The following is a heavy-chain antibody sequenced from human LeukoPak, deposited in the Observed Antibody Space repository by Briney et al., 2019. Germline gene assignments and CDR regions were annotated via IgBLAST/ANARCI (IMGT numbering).Heavy chain of an antibody. Sequence: SETLSLTCTVSGGSTCTTNYYWGWIRQPPGRDLEWIGSIYSSGNTYYNPSLESRVTISVDTSKNQLSLKLTSATAADTSVYYCARHSGLRSPFDPWGQGTLVTVSS. CDR1: GGSTCTTNYY. CDR2: IYSSGNT. D-gene: IGHD3-3*01. V-gene: IGHV4-39*01. CDR3: ARHSGLRSPFDP. J-gene: IGHJ5*02.